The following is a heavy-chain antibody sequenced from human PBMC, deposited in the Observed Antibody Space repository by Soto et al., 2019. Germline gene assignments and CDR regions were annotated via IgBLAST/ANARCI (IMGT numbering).Heavy chain of an antibody. CDR1: GGSISSGGYY. CDR2: IYYSGST. Sequence: QVQLQESGPGLVKPSQTLSLTCTVSGGSISSGGYYWSWIRQHPGKGLEWIGYIYYSGSTYYNPSLKSRVTISVDTSKNQFSLKLSSVTAADTAVYYCAREKVVTATPHYFDYWGQGTLVTVSS. V-gene: IGHV4-31*03. J-gene: IGHJ4*02. D-gene: IGHD2-21*02. CDR3: AREKVVTATPHYFDY.